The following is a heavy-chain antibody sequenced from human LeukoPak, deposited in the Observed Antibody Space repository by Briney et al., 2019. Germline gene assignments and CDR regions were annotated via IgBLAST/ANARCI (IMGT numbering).Heavy chain of an antibody. CDR1: GFTFISYS. J-gene: IGHJ5*02. CDR2: ISSSSSYI. Sequence: PGGSLRLSCAASGFTFISYSINWVRQAPGKGLEWVSSISSSSSYIYYAASVKGRFTISRDNAKNSLYLQINSLRAEDTAVYYCARGQVLGGNWFDPWGQGTLVTVSS. V-gene: IGHV3-21*01. CDR3: ARGQVLGGNWFDP. D-gene: IGHD3-10*01.